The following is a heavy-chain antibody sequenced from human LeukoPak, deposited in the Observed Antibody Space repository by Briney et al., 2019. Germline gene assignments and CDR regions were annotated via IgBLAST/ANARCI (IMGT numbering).Heavy chain of an antibody. Sequence: SETQSLTCTVSGGSISSYYWSWVRQPAGKGLEWIGRIYTSGSTNYNPSLRSRVTMSVDTSKNQFSLKLSSVTAADTAVYYCARERAYGSGSYYYYYYYMDVWGKGTTVTVSS. CDR1: GGSISSYY. CDR3: ARERAYGSGSYYYYYYYMDV. V-gene: IGHV4-4*07. CDR2: IYTSGST. D-gene: IGHD3-10*01. J-gene: IGHJ6*03.